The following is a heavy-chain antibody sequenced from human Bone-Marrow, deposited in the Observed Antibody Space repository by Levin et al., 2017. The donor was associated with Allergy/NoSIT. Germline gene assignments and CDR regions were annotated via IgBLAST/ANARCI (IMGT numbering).Heavy chain of an antibody. CDR2: ISSSSSTI. V-gene: IGHV3-48*02. Sequence: GGSLRLSCAASGFTFSSYSMNWVRQAPGKGLEWVSYISSSSSTIYYADSVKGRFTISRDNAKNSLYLQMNSLRDEDTAVYYCARSRYGYSYGTGWYFDLWGRGTLVTVSS. D-gene: IGHD5-18*01. CDR1: GFTFSSYS. J-gene: IGHJ2*01. CDR3: ARSRYGYSYGTGWYFDL.